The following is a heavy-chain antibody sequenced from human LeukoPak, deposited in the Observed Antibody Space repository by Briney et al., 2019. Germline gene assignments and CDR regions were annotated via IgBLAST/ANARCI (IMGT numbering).Heavy chain of an antibody. CDR1: GFTFSSYA. D-gene: IGHD2-15*01. CDR2: ISSNGGST. CDR3: ARSWSERRVYCGGGSCSIHDAFDI. V-gene: IGHV3-64*01. J-gene: IGHJ3*02. Sequence: HPGGSLRLSCAASGFTFSSYAMHWVRQAPGKGLEYVSAISSNGGSTYYANSVKGRFTISRDNSKNTLYLQMGSLRAEDMAVYYCARSWSERRVYCGGGSCSIHDAFDIWGQGTMVTVSS.